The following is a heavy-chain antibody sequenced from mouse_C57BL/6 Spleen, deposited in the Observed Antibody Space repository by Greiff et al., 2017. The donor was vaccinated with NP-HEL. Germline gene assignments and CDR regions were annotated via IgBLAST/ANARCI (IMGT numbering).Heavy chain of an antibody. CDR1: GYTFTSYW. J-gene: IGHJ4*01. D-gene: IGHD4-1*01. CDR2: IDPSDSYT. CDR3: ARSGTGTGYAMDY. V-gene: IGHV1-50*01. Sequence: QVHVKQPGAELVKPGASVKLSCKASGYTFTSYWMQWVKQRPGQGLEWIGEIDPSDSYTNYNQKFKGKATLTVDTSSSTAYMQLSSLTSEDSAVYYCARSGTGTGYAMDYWGQGTSVTVSS.